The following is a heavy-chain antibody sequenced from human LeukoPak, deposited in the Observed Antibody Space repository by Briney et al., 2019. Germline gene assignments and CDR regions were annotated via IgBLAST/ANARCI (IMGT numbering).Heavy chain of an antibody. V-gene: IGHV1-2*04. CDR1: GYTFAGYF. Sequence: ASVKVSCKASGYTFAGYFIHWVRQAPGQGPEWMGGINPNSGDTEYAPKFQGWVTMTRDTSIITAYVEVRRLTSDDTAVYYCARDLASTSNWEFDFWGQGTLVIVSS. CDR2: INPNSGDT. D-gene: IGHD1-26*01. CDR3: ARDLASTSNWEFDF. J-gene: IGHJ4*02.